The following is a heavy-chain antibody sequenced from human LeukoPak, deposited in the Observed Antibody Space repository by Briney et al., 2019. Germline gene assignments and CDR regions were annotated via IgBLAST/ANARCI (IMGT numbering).Heavy chain of an antibody. V-gene: IGHV4-59*08. CDR3: ARHPGGNPAHRFDN. CDR1: GGFLSNYY. CDR2: SHYSGST. J-gene: IGHJ5*02. Sequence: SETLSLTCTVSGGFLSNYYWSWIRQPPGKGLVWIGYSHYSGSTKYNPSLESRVTLSVDTSKNKFSLNLNSVIAADTAVYYCARHPGGNPAHRFDNWGQGTLVTVSS. D-gene: IGHD4-23*01.